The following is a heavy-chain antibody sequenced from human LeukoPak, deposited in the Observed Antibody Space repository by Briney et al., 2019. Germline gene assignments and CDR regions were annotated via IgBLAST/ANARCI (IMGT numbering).Heavy chain of an antibody. CDR1: GYSISSGYY. CDR3: ARGDYLYYFDY. D-gene: IGHD2-21*01. CDR2: IYHSGST. J-gene: IGHJ4*02. V-gene: IGHV4-38-2*02. Sequence: SETLSLTCTVSGYSISSGYYWGWIQQPPGKGLEWIGSIYHSGSTYYNPSLKSRVTISVDTSKNQFSLKLSSVTAADTAVYYCARGDYLYYFDYWGQGTLVTVSS.